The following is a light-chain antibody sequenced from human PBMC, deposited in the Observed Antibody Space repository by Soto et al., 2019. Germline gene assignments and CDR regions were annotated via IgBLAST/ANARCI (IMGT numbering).Light chain of an antibody. Sequence: DILMTQSPSTLSASVGDGVTITCRASQSISVWLAWYQQRPGKAPKFLIYDASNLETGVSSRFSGSGSGTEFTLTIRSLQPDDFATYYCQQYDNSSPTFGHGTKLEIK. J-gene: IGKJ2*01. CDR3: QQYDNSSPT. CDR1: QSISVW. CDR2: DAS. V-gene: IGKV1-5*01.